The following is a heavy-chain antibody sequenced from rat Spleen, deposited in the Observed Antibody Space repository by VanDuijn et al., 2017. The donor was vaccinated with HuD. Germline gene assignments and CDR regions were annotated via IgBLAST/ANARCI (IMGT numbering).Heavy chain of an antibody. J-gene: IGHJ4*01. CDR1: GFTFSNYG. CDR3: TRAPSYVMDA. V-gene: IGHV5-19*01. CDR2: ISPSGGST. Sequence: EVQLVESGGGLVQPGRSLKLSCAASGFTFSNYGRHWIRQAPTKGLEWFASISPSGGSTYYPASVKGRFTISRDNAKSTLYLQMNSLRSEDTATYYCTRAPSYVMDAWGQGASVTVSS.